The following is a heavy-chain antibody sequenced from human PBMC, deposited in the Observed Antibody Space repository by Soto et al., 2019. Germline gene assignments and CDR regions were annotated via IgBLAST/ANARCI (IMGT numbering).Heavy chain of an antibody. D-gene: IGHD2-15*01. CDR1: GGTFSSYA. J-gene: IGHJ6*02. V-gene: IGHV1-69*13. CDR2: IIPIFGTA. Sequence: AVKVSCKASGGTFSSYAISWVRQAPGQGLEWMGGIIPIFGTANYAQKFQGRVTITADESTSTAYMELSSLRSEDTAVYYCARSGGSCSGGSCHPRDYYYYGMDVWGQGTTVTVSS. CDR3: ARSGGSCSGGSCHPRDYYYYGMDV.